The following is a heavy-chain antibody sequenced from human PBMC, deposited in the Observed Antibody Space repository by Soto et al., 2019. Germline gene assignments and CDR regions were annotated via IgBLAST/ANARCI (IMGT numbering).Heavy chain of an antibody. J-gene: IGHJ6*02. CDR3: VKGYWKGDV. D-gene: IGHD1-1*01. V-gene: IGHV3-23*01. Sequence: EVQLLESGGGLVQPGGSLRLSCAASGFTFTTYALNGFRQPPGNGLEWVSAISGSGGSINYADPVKGRFTISRDNSKNTLYLQMNSLRDADTAVYHCVKGYWKGDVWGQGTTVTVSS. CDR2: ISGSGGSI. CDR1: GFTFTTYA.